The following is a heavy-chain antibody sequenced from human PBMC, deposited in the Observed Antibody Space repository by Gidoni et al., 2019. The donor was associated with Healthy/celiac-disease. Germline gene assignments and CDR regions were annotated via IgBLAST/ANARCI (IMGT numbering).Heavy chain of an antibody. Sequence: EVQLVESGGALVNPGGSLRLSFAASGFTFSSYRVDWVRQAPGRGLAWVSSISSSSSCIYYADSVKGRFTISRDNARNSLYLQMNSLGAEDTAVYYCAREGAYGPFDYWGQGTLVTVSS. CDR1: GFTFSSYR. CDR3: AREGAYGPFDY. J-gene: IGHJ4*02. V-gene: IGHV3-21*01. CDR2: ISSSSSCI. D-gene: IGHD2-21*01.